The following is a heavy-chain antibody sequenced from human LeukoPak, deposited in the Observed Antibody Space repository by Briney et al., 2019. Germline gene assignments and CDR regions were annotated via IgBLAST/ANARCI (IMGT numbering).Heavy chain of an antibody. CDR3: AAIGPYSSRSYFDY. V-gene: IGHV1-24*01. D-gene: IGHD6-13*01. CDR1: GYTLTELS. J-gene: IGHJ4*02. Sequence: ASVTLTCKVSGYTLTELSMHRVRQAPGKGLEWMGGFDPEDGETIYAQKLQGRVTMTEDTSTDTAYMELSSLRSEDTAVYYCAAIGPYSSRSYFDYWGQGTLCTVSS. CDR2: FDPEDGET.